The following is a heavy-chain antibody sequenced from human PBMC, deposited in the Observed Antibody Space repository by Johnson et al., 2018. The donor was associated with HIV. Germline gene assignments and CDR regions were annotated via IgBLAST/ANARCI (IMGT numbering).Heavy chain of an antibody. J-gene: IGHJ3*02. CDR2: ISYDGSNK. CDR1: GFTFSSYA. CDR3: ARELPSYDILTGPGAFDI. V-gene: IGHV3-30*04. D-gene: IGHD3-9*01. Sequence: QEQLVESGGGLVQPGGSLRLSCAASGFTFSSYAMHWVRQAPGKGLAWVAVISYDGSNKYYADSVKGRFTISRDNSKNTLYLQMNSLRAEDTAVYYCARELPSYDILTGPGAFDIWGQGTMVTVSS.